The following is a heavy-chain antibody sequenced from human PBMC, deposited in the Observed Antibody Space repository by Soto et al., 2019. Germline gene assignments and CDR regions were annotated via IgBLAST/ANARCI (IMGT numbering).Heavy chain of an antibody. CDR2: VNPTGGST. CDR1: GYTCTSYY. CDR3: ARHLAAGDS. Sequence: QVQLVQSGAEVKKPGASVRVSCKASGYTCTSYYIHWVRQAPGQGLEWMAIVNPTGGSTNYAQKFQGRVTVTFDTSTSTVFMELNSLRYEDTAVYYCARHLAAGDSWGQGTLVTVSS. D-gene: IGHD6-25*01. J-gene: IGHJ4*02. V-gene: IGHV1-46*03.